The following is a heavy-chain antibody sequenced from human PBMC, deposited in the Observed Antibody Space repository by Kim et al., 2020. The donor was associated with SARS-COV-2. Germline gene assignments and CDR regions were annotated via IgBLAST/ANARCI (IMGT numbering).Heavy chain of an antibody. CDR1: GYTFTSYG. CDR2: ISAYNGNT. D-gene: IGHD6-6*01. CDR3: ARSIAARPIYYYYGMDV. J-gene: IGHJ6*02. V-gene: IGHV1-18*04. Sequence: ASVKVSCKASGYTFTSYGISWVRQAPGQGLEWMGWISAYNGNTNYAQKLQGRVTMTTDTSTSTAYMELRSLRSDDTAVYYCARSIAARPIYYYYGMDVWGQGTTVTVSS.